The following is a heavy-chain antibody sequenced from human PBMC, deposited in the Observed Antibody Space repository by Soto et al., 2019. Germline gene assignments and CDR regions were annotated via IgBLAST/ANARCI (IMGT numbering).Heavy chain of an antibody. D-gene: IGHD3-3*01. V-gene: IGHV3-23*01. CDR2: ISGNSGDI. CDR3: QGINRILAPTSQRPY. J-gene: IGHJ4*02. Sequence: EVQLLESGGGLVQPGGSLRLSCAASGFTFSSYSMSWVRQAPGKGLEWVSAISGNSGDIYYADSVKGRFTITRDNSKNALYLQMNSLRDEDTAVYYCQGINRILAPTSQRPYWGQGTLVTVSS. CDR1: GFTFSSYS.